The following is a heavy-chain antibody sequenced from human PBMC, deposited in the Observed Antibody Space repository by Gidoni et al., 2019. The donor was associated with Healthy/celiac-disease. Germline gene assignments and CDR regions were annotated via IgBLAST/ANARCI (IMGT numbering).Heavy chain of an antibody. Sequence: EVQLVESGGGLVKPGGSLRLSAAASGITFSSYSMNWVCQAPGKGLEWVSSISSSSSYIYYADSVKGRFTISRDNAKNSLYLQMNSLRAEDTAVYYCARRWPAGAFDIWGQGTMVTVSS. D-gene: IGHD2-15*01. CDR2: ISSSSSYI. CDR3: ARRWPAGAFDI. CDR1: GITFSSYS. V-gene: IGHV3-21*01. J-gene: IGHJ3*02.